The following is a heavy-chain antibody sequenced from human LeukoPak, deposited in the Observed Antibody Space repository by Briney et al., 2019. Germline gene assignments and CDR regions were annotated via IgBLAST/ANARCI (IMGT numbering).Heavy chain of an antibody. J-gene: IGHJ6*03. Sequence: PSETLSLTCTVSGGSISSGDYYWSWLRQPPGKGLEWIGYIYYSGSTYYNPSLKSRVTISVDTSKNQFSLKLSSVTAADTAVYYCARGVVPYYYYYYMDVWGKGTTVTVSS. CDR3: ARGVVPYYYYYYMDV. CDR1: GGSISSGDYY. D-gene: IGHD2-15*01. V-gene: IGHV4-30-4*08. CDR2: IYYSGST.